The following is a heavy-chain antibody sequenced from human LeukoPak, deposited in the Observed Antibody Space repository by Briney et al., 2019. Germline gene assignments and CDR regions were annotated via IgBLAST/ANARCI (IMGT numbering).Heavy chain of an antibody. CDR2: INHSGST. Sequence: SETLSLTCAVYGGSFSGYYWSWIRQSPGKGLEWIGEINHSGSTNYNPSLKSRVTISVDTSKNQFSLKLSSVTAADTAVYYCARLYGSGSLTYYYYYMDVWGKGTTVTVSS. D-gene: IGHD3-10*01. V-gene: IGHV4-34*01. CDR1: GGSFSGYY. CDR3: ARLYGSGSLTYYYYYMDV. J-gene: IGHJ6*03.